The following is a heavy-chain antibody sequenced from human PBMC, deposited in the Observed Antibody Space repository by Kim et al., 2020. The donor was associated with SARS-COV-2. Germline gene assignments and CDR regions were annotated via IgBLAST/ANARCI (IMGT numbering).Heavy chain of an antibody. J-gene: IGHJ4*02. CDR2: INPDGSQK. Sequence: GGSLRLSCAASGFTFGGNWMTWVRQAAGKGLEWVACINPDGSQKYYVDSAKGRFTISRDNATNSVYLQMNSLRGEDTAVYYCARGRGVDYWRQGTLVTVS. CDR3: ARGRGVDY. V-gene: IGHV3-7*04. CDR1: GFTFGGNW.